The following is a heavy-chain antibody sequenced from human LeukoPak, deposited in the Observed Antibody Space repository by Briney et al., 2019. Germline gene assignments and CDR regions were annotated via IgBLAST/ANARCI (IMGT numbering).Heavy chain of an antibody. CDR3: VRSKWELGY. J-gene: IGHJ4*02. D-gene: IGHD1-26*01. CDR2: ISSSGTA. V-gene: IGHV3-11*01. Sequence: GGSLRLSCAASGFTFTDYYMAWIRQAPGKGLEWVSYISSSGTAYHADSVKGRSTTYRDNDKSSVHLQMNTLRAEDTAVYYCVRSKWELGYWGQGTLVTVSS. CDR1: GFTFTDYY.